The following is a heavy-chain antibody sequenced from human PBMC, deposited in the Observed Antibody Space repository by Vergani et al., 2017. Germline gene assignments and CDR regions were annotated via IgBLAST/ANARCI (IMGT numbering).Heavy chain of an antibody. CDR2: ISGSGGST. D-gene: IGHD3-22*01. J-gene: IGHJ4*02. CDR1: GFTFSSYA. Sequence: EVQLLESGGGLVQPGGSLRLSCAASGFTFSSYAMSWVRQAPGKGLEWVSAISGSGGSTYYADSVKGRFTISRDNSKNTLYLQMNSLRAEDTAVYYCARGDLDTIIVVVLYYFDYWGQGTLVTVSS. CDR3: ARGDLDTIIVVVLYYFDY. V-gene: IGHV3-23*01.